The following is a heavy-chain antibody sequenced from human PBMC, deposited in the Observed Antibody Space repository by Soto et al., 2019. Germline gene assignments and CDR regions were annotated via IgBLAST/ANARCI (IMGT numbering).Heavy chain of an antibody. V-gene: IGHV4-39*01. CDR1: GGSISSSSYY. D-gene: IGHD2-2*01. Sequence: QLQLQESGPGLVKPSETLSLTCTVSGGSISSSSYYWGWIRQPPGKGLEWIGSIYYSGSTYYNPSLTSRVTISVDTSKNQFSLKLSSVTAADTAVYYCAREDQLPRQYNWFDPWGQGTLVTVSS. CDR3: AREDQLPRQYNWFDP. CDR2: IYYSGST. J-gene: IGHJ5*02.